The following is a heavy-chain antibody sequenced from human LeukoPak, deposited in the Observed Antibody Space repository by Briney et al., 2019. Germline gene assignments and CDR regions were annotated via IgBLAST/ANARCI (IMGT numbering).Heavy chain of an antibody. Sequence: GASVKVSCKASGYTFTDYDINWVRQATGQGLEWMGWISAYNGNTSYAQKLQGRVTMTTDTSTSTAYMELRSLRSDDTAVYYCARTILVLSTSGSYGGGWFDPWGQGTLVTVSS. D-gene: IGHD1-26*01. CDR2: ISAYNGNT. CDR1: GYTFTDYD. V-gene: IGHV1-18*01. CDR3: ARTILVLSTSGSYGGGWFDP. J-gene: IGHJ5*02.